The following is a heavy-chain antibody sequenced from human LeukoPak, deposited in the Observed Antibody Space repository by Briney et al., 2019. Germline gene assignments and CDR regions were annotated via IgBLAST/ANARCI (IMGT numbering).Heavy chain of an antibody. CDR2: IYKSGFT. J-gene: IGHJ4*02. V-gene: IGHV4-59*11. CDR3: ARSVATSGWSYFFDI. CDR1: DHSINRHH. D-gene: IGHD6-19*01. Sequence: PSETLSLTCSVSDHSINRHHWIWLRQSPGKGLEWIGYIYKSGFTNYNHSLKNRVTMSLDTSKNQVSLKLTSVTAADTAVYYCARSVATSGWSYFFDIWGQGTLVTVSS.